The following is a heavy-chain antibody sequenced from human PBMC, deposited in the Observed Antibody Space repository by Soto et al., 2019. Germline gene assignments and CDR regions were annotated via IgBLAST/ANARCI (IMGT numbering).Heavy chain of an antibody. CDR3: ARGSGYCSGGTCYCFDS. V-gene: IGHV3-11*01. Sequence: PGGSLRLSCAASGFTFSDYYMSWIRQAPGNGLEWVSYISSGGDTTYYADSVKGRVTISRDNAKNSLSLQMHRWRAEDTAVYYCARGSGYCSGGTCYCFDSWGQGTLVTVSS. CDR1: GFTFSDYY. J-gene: IGHJ4*02. D-gene: IGHD2-15*01. CDR2: ISSGGDTT.